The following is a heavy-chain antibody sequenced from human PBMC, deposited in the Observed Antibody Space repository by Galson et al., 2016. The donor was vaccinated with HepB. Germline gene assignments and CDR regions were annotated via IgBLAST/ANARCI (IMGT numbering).Heavy chain of an antibody. J-gene: IGHJ5*02. Sequence: ETLSLTCTVSGGSISSSSYYWGWIRQPPGKGLEWIGSIYYSGSTYYNPSLKSRVTISVDTSKNQFSLKLSSVTAADTAVYYCARLQLVENWNWFDPWGQGTLVTVSS. D-gene: IGHD6-13*01. CDR1: GGSISSSSYY. CDR2: IYYSGST. V-gene: IGHV4-39*01. CDR3: ARLQLVENWNWFDP.